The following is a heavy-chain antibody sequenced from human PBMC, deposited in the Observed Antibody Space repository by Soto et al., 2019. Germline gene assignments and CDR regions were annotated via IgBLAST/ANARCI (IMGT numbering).Heavy chain of an antibody. CDR1: GGSISSYY. V-gene: IGHV4-59*01. CDR3: ARENHTTSYYYYGMDV. J-gene: IGHJ6*02. D-gene: IGHD1-26*01. Sequence: PSETLSLTCTVSGGSISSYYWSWIRQPPGKGLEWIGYIYYSGSTNYNPSLKSRVTISVDTSKNQFSLKLSSVTAADTAVYYCARENHTTSYYYYGMDVWGQGTTVTVSS. CDR2: IYYSGST.